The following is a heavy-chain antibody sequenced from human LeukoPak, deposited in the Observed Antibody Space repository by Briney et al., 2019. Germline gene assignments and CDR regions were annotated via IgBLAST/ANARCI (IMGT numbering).Heavy chain of an antibody. D-gene: IGHD3-22*01. V-gene: IGHV4-59*12. CDR1: GGSISSYY. CDR2: IYYSGST. Sequence: SETLSLTCTVSGGSISSYYWSWIRQPPEKGLEWIGYIYYSGSTNYNPSLKSRVTISVDTSKNQFSLKLSSVTAADTAVYYCARDLTADYYDSSGLPWGQGTLVTVSS. CDR3: ARDLTADYYDSSGLP. J-gene: IGHJ5*02.